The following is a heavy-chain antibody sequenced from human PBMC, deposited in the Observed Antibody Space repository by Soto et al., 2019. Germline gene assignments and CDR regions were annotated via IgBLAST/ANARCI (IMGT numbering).Heavy chain of an antibody. CDR2: TYYRSKWYT. Sequence: SQTLSLTCAISGDSVSSNSAPSHWIRQSPSRVLEWLGRTYYRSKWYTDYAVSVKSRITINPYTSKNQFSLQLNSVTPEDMAVYYCARVVYGGNWDYYGMDVWGQGTTVTVS. J-gene: IGHJ6*02. V-gene: IGHV6-1*01. CDR3: ARVVYGGNWDYYGMDV. D-gene: IGHD2-15*01. CDR1: GDSVSSNSAP.